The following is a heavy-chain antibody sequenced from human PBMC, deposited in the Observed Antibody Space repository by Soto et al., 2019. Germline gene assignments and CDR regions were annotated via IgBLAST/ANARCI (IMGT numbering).Heavy chain of an antibody. Sequence: PSETLSLTSTVSGGSISSYYWSWIRQPPGKGLEWIGYIYYSGSTNYTPSLKSRVTISVDTSKNQFSLKLSSVTAADTAVYYCARVTGLGDYGGNSDAFDIWGQGTMVTVS. J-gene: IGHJ3*02. CDR2: IYYSGST. D-gene: IGHD4-17*01. CDR1: GGSISSYY. V-gene: IGHV4-59*01. CDR3: ARVTGLGDYGGNSDAFDI.